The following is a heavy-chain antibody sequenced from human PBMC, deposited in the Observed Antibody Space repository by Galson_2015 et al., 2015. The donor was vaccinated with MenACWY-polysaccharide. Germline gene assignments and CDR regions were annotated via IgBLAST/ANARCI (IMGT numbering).Heavy chain of an antibody. CDR1: GFNFSILV. J-gene: IGHJ4*01. Sequence: SLRLSCAASGFNFSILVMTWIRQGPGKGLEWVSAISPGSETAYYSDSVKGRFTISRDNSKDTLHLQMDSLRAEDTAVYYCVKGAWADNWGQGTLVTVSS. CDR2: ISPGSETA. V-gene: IGHV3-23*01. CDR3: VKGAWADN. D-gene: IGHD1-26*01.